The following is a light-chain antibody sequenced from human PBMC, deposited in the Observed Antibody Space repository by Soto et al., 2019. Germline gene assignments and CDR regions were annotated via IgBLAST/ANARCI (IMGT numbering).Light chain of an antibody. CDR1: QSVSSRY. J-gene: IGKJ2*01. V-gene: IGKV3-20*01. CDR2: GAS. CDR3: QQYGSSPPFT. Sequence: EIVLTQSPGTLSLSPGERATLSCRASQSVSSRYLAWYQQKPGQAPRLLMYGASNRGTGIPDRFSGRGSGTDFTLTISRLEPEDFAVYFCQQYGSSPPFTFGQGTKVEIK.